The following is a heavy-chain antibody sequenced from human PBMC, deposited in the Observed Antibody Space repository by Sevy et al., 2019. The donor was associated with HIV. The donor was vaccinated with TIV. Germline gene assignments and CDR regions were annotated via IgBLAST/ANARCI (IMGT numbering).Heavy chain of an antibody. Sequence: ASVKVSCKVSGYTLTELSFHWVGQALGKGFEWMGTFVPEDDETIYEQRFQGRVTMTEETSTNTAYMELSSLRSEDTAVYYCATTKDYYDSSGYPFDYWGQGTLVTVSS. CDR1: GYTLTELS. CDR2: FVPEDDET. D-gene: IGHD3-22*01. J-gene: IGHJ4*02. CDR3: ATTKDYYDSSGYPFDY. V-gene: IGHV1-24*01.